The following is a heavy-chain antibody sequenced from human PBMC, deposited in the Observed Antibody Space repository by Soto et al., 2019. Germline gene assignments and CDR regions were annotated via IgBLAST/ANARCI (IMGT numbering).Heavy chain of an antibody. J-gene: IGHJ4*02. CDR2: ISWNSGSI. D-gene: IGHD6-19*01. CDR3: AKDLKSGVAVAPVFDY. Sequence: EVQLVESGGGLVQPGRSLRLSCAASGFTFDDYAMHWVRQAPGKGLEWVSGISWNSGSIGYADSVKGRFTISRDNAKNSLYLQMNSLRAEDTALYYCAKDLKSGVAVAPVFDYWGQGTLVTVSS. V-gene: IGHV3-9*01. CDR1: GFTFDDYA.